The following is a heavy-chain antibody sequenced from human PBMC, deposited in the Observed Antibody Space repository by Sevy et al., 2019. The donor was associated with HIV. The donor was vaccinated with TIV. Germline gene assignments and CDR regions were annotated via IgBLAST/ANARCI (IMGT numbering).Heavy chain of an antibody. V-gene: IGHV1-2*02. Sequence: ASVKVSCKASGYTFTGYYMHWVQQAPGQGLEWMGWINPNSGGTNYAQKFQGRVTMTRDTSISTAYMELSRLRSDDTAVYYCAREESNRRMVDYWGQGTLVTVSS. CDR1: GYTFTGYY. CDR3: AREESNRRMVDY. D-gene: IGHD2-15*01. J-gene: IGHJ4*02. CDR2: INPNSGGT.